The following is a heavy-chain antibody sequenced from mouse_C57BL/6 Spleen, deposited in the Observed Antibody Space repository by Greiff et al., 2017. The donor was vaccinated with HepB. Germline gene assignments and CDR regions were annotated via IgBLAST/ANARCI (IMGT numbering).Heavy chain of an antibody. V-gene: IGHV2-2*01. Sequence: VMLVESGPGLVQPSQSLSITCTVSGFSLTSYGVHWVRQSPGKGLEWLGVIWSCGSTDYNAAFISRLSISKDNSKSQVFFKMNSLQADDTAIYYCARKELGRYWYFDVWGTGTTVTVSS. CDR1: GFSLTSYG. CDR3: ARKELGRYWYFDV. J-gene: IGHJ1*03. D-gene: IGHD4-1*01. CDR2: IWSCGST.